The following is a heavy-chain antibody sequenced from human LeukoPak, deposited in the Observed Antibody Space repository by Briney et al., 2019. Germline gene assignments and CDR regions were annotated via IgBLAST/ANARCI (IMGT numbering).Heavy chain of an antibody. CDR3: ARELVSLGTGYFDL. CDR2: FSASGGTT. CDR1: GFTFSRSA. V-gene: IGHV3-23*01. D-gene: IGHD7-27*01. Sequence: GGSLRLSCAASGFTFSRSAMNWVRQAPGKGLEWVSSFSASGGTTYYADSVKGRFTISRDNSKNTLSVQMNSLRAEDTAVYYCARELVSLGTGYFDLWGRGTLVTVSS. J-gene: IGHJ2*01.